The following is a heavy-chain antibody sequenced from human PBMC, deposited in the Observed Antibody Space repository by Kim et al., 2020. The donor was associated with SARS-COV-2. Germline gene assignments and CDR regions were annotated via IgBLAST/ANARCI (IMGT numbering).Heavy chain of an antibody. CDR3: ARHKGYDSSPYYGMDV. CDR1: GYSFTSYW. D-gene: IGHD3-22*01. Sequence: GESLKISCKGSGYSFTSYWIGWVRQMPGKGLEWMGIIYPGDSDTRYSPSFQGQVTISADKSMSTAYLQWSSLKASDTAMYYCARHKGYDSSPYYGMDVWGQGTTVTVSS. J-gene: IGHJ6*02. CDR2: IYPGDSDT. V-gene: IGHV5-51*01.